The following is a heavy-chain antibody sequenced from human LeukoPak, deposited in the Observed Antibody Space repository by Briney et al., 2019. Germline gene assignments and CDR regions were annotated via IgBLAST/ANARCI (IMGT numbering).Heavy chain of an antibody. CDR1: GYTFTAHD. Sequence: ASVKVSCKASGYTFTAHDVHWVRQAPGQRLEWMGWINVDNGDTGYSQKFQGRVTITSDTSASTGYMEMISLISEDTAVYYCASKPRGESRPFEYWGQGTLVTVSS. CDR2: INVDNGDT. V-gene: IGHV1-3*01. D-gene: IGHD3-16*01. J-gene: IGHJ4*02. CDR3: ASKPRGESRPFEY.